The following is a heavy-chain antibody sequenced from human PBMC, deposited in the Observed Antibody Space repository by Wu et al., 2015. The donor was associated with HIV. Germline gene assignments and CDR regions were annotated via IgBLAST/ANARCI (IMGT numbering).Heavy chain of an antibody. J-gene: IGHJ4*02. D-gene: IGHD6-13*01. CDR2: IIPIFGTS. CDR1: GGTFSSYA. CDR3: ARAYSSSWSKFDY. V-gene: IGHV1-69*05. Sequence: QVQLVQSGAEVKKPGSSVKVSCKASGGTFSSYAISWVRQAPGQGLEWMGGIIPIFGTSSYAQKFQGRVTITTDDSTSTAYMELSSLRSEDTAVYYCARAYSSSWSKFDYWGQGTLVTVSS.